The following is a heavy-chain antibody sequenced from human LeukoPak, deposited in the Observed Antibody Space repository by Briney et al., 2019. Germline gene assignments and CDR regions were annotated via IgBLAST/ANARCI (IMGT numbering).Heavy chain of an antibody. J-gene: IGHJ3*02. V-gene: IGHV3-11*04. CDR2: ISSSGSTI. D-gene: IGHD1-7*01. CDR1: GFTFSDYY. CDR3: ARDQGYNWNYDDAFDI. Sequence: PGGSLRLSCAASGFTFSDYYMSWIRQAPGKGLEWVSYISSSGSTIYYADSVEGRFTISRDNAKNSLYLQMNSLRAEDTAVYYCARDQGYNWNYDDAFDIWGQGTMVTVSS.